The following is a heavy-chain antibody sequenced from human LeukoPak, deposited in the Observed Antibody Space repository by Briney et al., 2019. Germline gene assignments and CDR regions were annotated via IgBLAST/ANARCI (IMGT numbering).Heavy chain of an antibody. CDR2: IYYSGST. CDR1: GGSISSYY. CDR3: ARLYSSGWLYFDY. D-gene: IGHD6-19*01. Sequence: SETLSLTCTVSGGSISSYYWSWIRQPPGKGLEWIGYIYYSGSTNYNPSLKSRVTISVDTSKNQSSLKLSSVTAADTAVYYRARLYSSGWLYFDYWGQGTLVTVSS. J-gene: IGHJ4*02. V-gene: IGHV4-59*08.